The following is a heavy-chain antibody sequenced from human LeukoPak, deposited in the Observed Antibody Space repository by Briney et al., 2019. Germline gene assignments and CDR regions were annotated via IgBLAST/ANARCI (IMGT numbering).Heavy chain of an antibody. J-gene: IGHJ5*02. CDR3: ATPSTVTIGFDP. CDR2: INAGNGNT. V-gene: IGHV1-3*01. CDR1: GYTFTSYA. D-gene: IGHD4-11*01. Sequence: ASVKVSCKASGYTFTSYAMHWVRQAPGQRLEWMGWINAGNGNTKYSQKFQGRVTITRDTSASTAYMELSSLRSEDTAVYYCATPSTVTIGFDPWGQGTLVTVSS.